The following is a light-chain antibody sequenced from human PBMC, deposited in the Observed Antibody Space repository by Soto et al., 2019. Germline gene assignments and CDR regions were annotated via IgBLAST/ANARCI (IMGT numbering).Light chain of an antibody. CDR1: SSNIGSNT. V-gene: IGLV1-44*01. CDR2: RNN. Sequence: QSVLTQPPSASGTPGQRVSVSCSGSSSNIGSNTVHWYQQLPGTAPKLLIYRNNQRPSGVPDRFSGSKSGTSASLAISGLQSEDEADYYCAAWDDSLDGYVFGTGTKVTV. CDR3: AAWDDSLDGYV. J-gene: IGLJ1*01.